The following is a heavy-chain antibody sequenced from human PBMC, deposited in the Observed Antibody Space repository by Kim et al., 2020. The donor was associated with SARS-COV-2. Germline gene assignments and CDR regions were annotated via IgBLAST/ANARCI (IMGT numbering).Heavy chain of an antibody. D-gene: IGHD6-13*01. CDR1: GGSISSYY. Sequence: SETLSLTCTVSGGSISSYYWSWIRQPPGKGLEWIGYIYYSGSTNYNPSLKSRVTISVDTSKNQFSLKLSSVTAADTAVYYCAREGRIAAAGTRGYWYFDL. V-gene: IGHV4-59*01. J-gene: IGHJ2*01. CDR2: IYYSGST. CDR3: AREGRIAAAGTRGYWYFDL.